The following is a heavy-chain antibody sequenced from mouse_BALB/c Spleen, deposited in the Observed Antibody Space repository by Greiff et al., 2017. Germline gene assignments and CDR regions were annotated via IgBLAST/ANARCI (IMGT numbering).Heavy chain of an antibody. J-gene: IGHJ4*01. CDR2: IWAGGST. CDR3: ARDNYRYGYAMDY. CDR1: GFSLTSYG. Sequence: VKLVESGPGLVAPSQSLSITCTVSGFSLTSYGVHWVRQPPGKGLEWLGVIWAGGSTNYNSALMSRLSISKDNSKSQVFLKMNSLQTDDTAMYYCARDNYRYGYAMDYWGQGTSVTVSS. D-gene: IGHD2-14*01. V-gene: IGHV2-9*02.